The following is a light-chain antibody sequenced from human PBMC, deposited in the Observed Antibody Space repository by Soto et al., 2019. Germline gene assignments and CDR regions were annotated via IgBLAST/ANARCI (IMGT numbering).Light chain of an antibody. CDR1: SSNIGARYD. Sequence: QSVLTQQPSVSGSPGQRVTISCTGSSSNIGARYDVHWYQQLPGTAPKLLIFDDSIRPSGVPDRFSASTSGTSAFLAITGLQAEDEADYYCQSYDTSLRGSVFGGGTQLTVL. CDR2: DDS. J-gene: IGLJ3*02. V-gene: IGLV1-40*01. CDR3: QSYDTSLRGSV.